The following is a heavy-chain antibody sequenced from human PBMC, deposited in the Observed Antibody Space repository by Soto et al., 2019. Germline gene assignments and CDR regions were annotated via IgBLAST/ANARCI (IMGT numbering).Heavy chain of an antibody. CDR3: AKRSSSSTFDY. V-gene: IGHV3-23*01. Sequence: EVQLLESGGGLVQPGESLRLSCAASGFTFSSYAMSWVRQAPGKGLEWVSVISGSDDSTYYADFVKGRFNISRDNSKNTLYLQMNSLRAEDTAVYYCAKRSSSSTFDYWGQGTLVTVSS. J-gene: IGHJ4*02. CDR2: ISGSDDST. D-gene: IGHD6-6*01. CDR1: GFTFSSYA.